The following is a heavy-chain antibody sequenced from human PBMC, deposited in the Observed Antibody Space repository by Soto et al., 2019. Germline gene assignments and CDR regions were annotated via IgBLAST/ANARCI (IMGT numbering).Heavy chain of an antibody. CDR3: ARTGPYSSGNN. Sequence: QVQLQESGPGLVDPLGTLSLTCAVSGTSVSGANWWGWVRQPPGKGLEWIGEIHSSGNTDYNPSLKSRVTLSRDMSKNEFSLTLTSVTAADTAVYYCARTGPYSSGNNWGQGTLVTVSS. J-gene: IGHJ4*02. CDR1: GTSVSGANW. D-gene: IGHD3-22*01. CDR2: IHSSGNT. V-gene: IGHV4-4*02.